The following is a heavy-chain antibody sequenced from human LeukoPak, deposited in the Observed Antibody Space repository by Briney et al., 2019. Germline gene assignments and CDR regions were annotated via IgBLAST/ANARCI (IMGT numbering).Heavy chain of an antibody. CDR3: ASGVRRSAGKLHRSGNYYMDV. CDR2: INPNSGDT. Sequence: ASVKVSCKASGYSLTGFYLYWLRQAPGQGPQWMGWINPNSGDTNYAQKYEGRVSMTRDTSISTAYMELSGLSSDDTAVYYCASGVRRSAGKLHRSGNYYMDVWGKGTTVIVSS. V-gene: IGHV1-2*02. J-gene: IGHJ6*03. CDR1: GYSLTGFY. D-gene: IGHD1-1*01.